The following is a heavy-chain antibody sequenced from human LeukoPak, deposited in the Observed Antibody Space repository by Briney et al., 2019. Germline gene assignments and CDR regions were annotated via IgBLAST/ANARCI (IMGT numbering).Heavy chain of an antibody. CDR1: GFTFSDYY. V-gene: IGHV3-11*01. D-gene: IGHD2-8*01. CDR2: ISHSGRAM. Sequence: KPGGSLRLSCAASGFTFSDYYMSWIRQAPGKGLEWVSYISHSGRAMYYADSVKGRFTISRGNAKNSLYLQMNSLRAGDTAVYYCARDSIVRGNIGNDMDVWGKGTTVTVSS. J-gene: IGHJ6*03. CDR3: ARDSIVRGNIGNDMDV.